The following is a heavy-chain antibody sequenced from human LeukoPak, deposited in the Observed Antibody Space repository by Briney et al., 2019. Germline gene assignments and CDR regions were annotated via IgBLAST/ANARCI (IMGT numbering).Heavy chain of an antibody. CDR3: ARDLLRFGELFSHFDY. V-gene: IGHV3-30*19. CDR1: GFTFQSFG. J-gene: IGHJ4*02. CDR2: ISYDGSNK. D-gene: IGHD3-10*01. Sequence: HPGGSLRLSCAASGFTFQSFGMHWVRQAPGKGLEWVAVISYDGSNKYYADSVKGRFTISRDNSKNTLYLQMNSLRAEDTAFYCCARDLLRFGELFSHFDYWGQGTLVTVSS.